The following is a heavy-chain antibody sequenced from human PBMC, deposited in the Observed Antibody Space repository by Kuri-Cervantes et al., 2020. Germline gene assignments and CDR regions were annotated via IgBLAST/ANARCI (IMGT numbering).Heavy chain of an antibody. D-gene: IGHD3-10*01. CDR1: GFTFSSYG. V-gene: IGHV3-30*18. Sequence: GESLKIXCAASGFTFSSYGMHWVRQAPGKGLEWVAVISYDGSNKYYADSVKGRFTISRDNSKNTLYLQMDSLRAEDTAVYYCAKRKLXGAPDVWGQGTTVTVSS. CDR3: AKRKLXGAPDV. J-gene: IGHJ6*02. CDR2: ISYDGSNK.